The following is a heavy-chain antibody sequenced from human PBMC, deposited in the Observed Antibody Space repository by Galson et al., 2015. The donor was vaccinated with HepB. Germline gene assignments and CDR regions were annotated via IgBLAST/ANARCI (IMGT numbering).Heavy chain of an antibody. D-gene: IGHD6-19*01. CDR1: GYTFISYA. J-gene: IGHJ5*02. CDR2: INTGNGNT. V-gene: IGHV1-3*04. CDR3: ARDWSSAWYTDNWFDH. Sequence: SVKVSCKASGYTFISYAIHWVRQAPGQRLEWMGWINTGNGNTKYAQNLEGRVTITRDRSATTAYMELRSLRSEDTAVYYCARDWSSAWYTDNWFDHWGQGTLVTVSS.